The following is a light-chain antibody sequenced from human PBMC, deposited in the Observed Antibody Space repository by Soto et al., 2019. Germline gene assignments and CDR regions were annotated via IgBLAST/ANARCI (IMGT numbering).Light chain of an antibody. CDR2: EIS. CDR3: SSHAGDKMI. Sequence: QSVLTQPPSASGSPGESVTISCTGTSSDVGSYYNWVSWYQQHPGKVPKLMIREISKRPPGVPNRFSGSKSGNTASLTVPGLQAEDEADYYRSSHAGDKMIFGGGTQLTVL. J-gene: IGLJ2*01. CDR1: SSDVGSYYNW. V-gene: IGLV2-8*01.